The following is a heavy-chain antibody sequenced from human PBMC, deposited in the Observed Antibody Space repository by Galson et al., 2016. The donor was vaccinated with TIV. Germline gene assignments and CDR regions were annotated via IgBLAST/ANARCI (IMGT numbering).Heavy chain of an antibody. V-gene: IGHV3-9*01. CDR2: ISSNSVYI. Sequence: SLRLSCAASGFSFDDYAMHWVRQAPGKGLEWVSGISSNSVYIGYAGSVKGRFTISRDNAKKSLNLQMNSLRGYDPALYYCAKGRGYSYGSPQDYYYGFDVWGQGTTVTVSS. CDR3: AKGRGYSYGSPQDYYYGFDV. D-gene: IGHD5-18*01. CDR1: GFSFDDYA. J-gene: IGHJ6*02.